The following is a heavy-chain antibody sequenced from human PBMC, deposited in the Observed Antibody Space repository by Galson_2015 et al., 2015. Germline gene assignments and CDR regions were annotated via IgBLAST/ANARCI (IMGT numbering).Heavy chain of an antibody. V-gene: IGHV3-23*01. J-gene: IGHJ4*02. Sequence: SLRLSCAASGFTFSSYAMSWVRQAPGKGLEWVSGVSSSGGSTYADSVKGRSTISRDNSKNTLYLQMDSLRADDTAVYYCANPGYSSSGYYWGQGTLVTVSS. CDR1: GFTFSSYA. CDR2: VSSSGGST. D-gene: IGHD6-6*01. CDR3: ANPGYSSSGYY.